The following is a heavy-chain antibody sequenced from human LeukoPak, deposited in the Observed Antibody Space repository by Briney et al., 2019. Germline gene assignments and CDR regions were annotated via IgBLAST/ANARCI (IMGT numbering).Heavy chain of an antibody. V-gene: IGHV1-69*05. CDR3: AGYYYGSGSPINY. J-gene: IGHJ4*02. D-gene: IGHD3-10*01. CDR1: GGTFSSYA. CDR2: IIPIFGTA. Sequence: SVKVSCKASGGTFSSYAISWVRQAPGQGLEWMGGIIPIFGTANYAQKFQGRVTITTDESTSTAYMGLSSLRSEDTAVYYCAGYYYGSGSPINYWGQGTLVTVSS.